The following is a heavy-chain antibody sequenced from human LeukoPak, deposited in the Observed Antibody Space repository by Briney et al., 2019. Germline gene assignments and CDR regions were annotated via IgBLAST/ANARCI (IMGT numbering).Heavy chain of an antibody. V-gene: IGHV3-74*03. D-gene: IGHD7-27*01. CDR1: GFTFSSYW. Sequence: GGSLRLSCAASGFTFSSYWMHWVRQVPGKGLVWASRINDDGSTTTYADSVKGRFTVPRDNAENTLYLQMNSLRVEDTAVYYCALLGIAGDFDIWGQGTMVTVSS. CDR2: INDDGSTT. J-gene: IGHJ3*02. CDR3: ALLGIAGDFDI.